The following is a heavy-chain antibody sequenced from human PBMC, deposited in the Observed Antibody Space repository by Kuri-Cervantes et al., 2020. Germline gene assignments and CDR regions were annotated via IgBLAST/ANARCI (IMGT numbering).Heavy chain of an antibody. CDR3: ARGDDDYGDYEYYFDY. CDR2: ISGSGGST. Sequence: GESLKISCAASGFTFSSYAMSWVRQAPGKGLEWVSAISGSGGSTYYADSVKGRFTISRDNSKNTLYLQVDSLRAEDTAVHYCARGDDDYGDYEYYFDYWGQGTLVTVSS. CDR1: GFTFSSYA. J-gene: IGHJ4*02. V-gene: IGHV3-23*01. D-gene: IGHD4-17*01.